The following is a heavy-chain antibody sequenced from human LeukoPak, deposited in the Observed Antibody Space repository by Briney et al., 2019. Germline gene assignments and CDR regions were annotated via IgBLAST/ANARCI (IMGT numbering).Heavy chain of an antibody. CDR2: INHSGST. CDR3: ARVGQLAFDY. Sequence: SETLSLTCAVYGASFSGYYWTWIRQPPGKGLEWIGEINHSGSTNYNPSLKSRISISVDTSKNQFSLKLSSVTAADTAVYYCARVGQLAFDYWGQGALVTVSS. D-gene: IGHD6-13*01. V-gene: IGHV4-34*01. CDR1: GASFSGYY. J-gene: IGHJ4*02.